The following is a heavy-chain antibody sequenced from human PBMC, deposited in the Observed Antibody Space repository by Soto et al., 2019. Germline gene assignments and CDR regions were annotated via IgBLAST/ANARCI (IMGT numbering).Heavy chain of an antibody. CDR1: GGSISSGGYS. V-gene: IGHV4-30-2*01. CDR3: ARETRDDSSGYYYDY. CDR2: IYHSGST. J-gene: IGHJ4*02. Sequence: TLSLTCAVSGGSISSGGYSWSWIRQPPGKGLEWIGYIYHSGSTYYNPSLKSRVTISVDRSKSQFSLKLSSVTAADTAVYYCARETRDDSSGYYYDYWGQGALVTVSS. D-gene: IGHD3-22*01.